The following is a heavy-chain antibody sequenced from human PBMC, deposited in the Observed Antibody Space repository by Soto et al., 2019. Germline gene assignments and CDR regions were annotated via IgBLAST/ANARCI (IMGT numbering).Heavy chain of an antibody. CDR2: IYYSGST. Sequence: PSETLSLTCTFSGGSIRSYYWSLVRQPPGKGLEWIGYIYYSGSTNYNPSLKSRVTISVDTSKNQFSLKLSSVTAADTAVYYCARREGYDYIWGSYRQSAFDIWGQGTMVTVSS. J-gene: IGHJ3*02. CDR3: ARREGYDYIWGSYRQSAFDI. CDR1: GGSIRSYY. D-gene: IGHD3-16*02. V-gene: IGHV4-59*08.